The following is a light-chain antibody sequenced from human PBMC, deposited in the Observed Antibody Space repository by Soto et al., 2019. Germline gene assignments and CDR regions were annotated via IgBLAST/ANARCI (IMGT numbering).Light chain of an antibody. J-gene: IGKJ3*01. Sequence: EIVLTQSPGTLSLSPGERATLSCRASQSVSSSYLAWYQQKPGQAPRLLIYDASNRATGIPARFSGSGSGTDFTLTISSLEPEDFAVYYCQQYNKWPLTSGPGTKVDIK. CDR1: QSVSSSY. V-gene: IGKV3-20*01. CDR3: QQYNKWPLT. CDR2: DAS.